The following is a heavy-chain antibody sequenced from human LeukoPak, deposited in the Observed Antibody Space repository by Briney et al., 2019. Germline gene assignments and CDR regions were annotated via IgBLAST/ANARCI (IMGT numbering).Heavy chain of an antibody. D-gene: IGHD4-17*01. CDR1: GFTFSSYW. V-gene: IGHV3-74*01. CDR2: INSDGSST. Sequence: GRSLRLSCAASGFTFSSYWMHWVRQAPGKGLVWVSRINSDGSSTSYADSVKGRFTISRDNAKNTLYLQMNSLRAEDTAVYYCAREGSTVTTHPYYYYYMDVWGKGTTVTISS. J-gene: IGHJ6*03. CDR3: AREGSTVTTHPYYYYYMDV.